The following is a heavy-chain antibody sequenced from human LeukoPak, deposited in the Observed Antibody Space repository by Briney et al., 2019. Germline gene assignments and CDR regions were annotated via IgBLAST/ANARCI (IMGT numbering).Heavy chain of an antibody. Sequence: GGSLRLSCAASGFTFNVYSMNWVRQAPGKGLEWVSSISSNSKYIYYADSMRGRFTVSRDNAKNSLFLQLSSLRAEDTAVYYCARDSSDFDYWGQGTLVTVSS. V-gene: IGHV3-21*01. CDR2: ISSNSKYI. CDR1: GFTFNVYS. CDR3: ARDSSDFDY. J-gene: IGHJ4*02. D-gene: IGHD3-22*01.